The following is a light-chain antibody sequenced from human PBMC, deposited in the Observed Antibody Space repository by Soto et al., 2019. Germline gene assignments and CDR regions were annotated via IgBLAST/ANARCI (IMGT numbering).Light chain of an antibody. CDR3: QQYYSTPYT. CDR2: WAS. J-gene: IGKJ2*01. V-gene: IGKV4-1*01. Sequence: IVMTSSPDSLAVSLGERATINCKSSQIVLYSSNNKNYLAWYQQKPGQPPKLLIYWASTRESGVPDRFSGSGSGTDFTLTISSLQAEDVAVYYCQQYYSTPYTFGQGTKLEIK. CDR1: QIVLYSSNNKNY.